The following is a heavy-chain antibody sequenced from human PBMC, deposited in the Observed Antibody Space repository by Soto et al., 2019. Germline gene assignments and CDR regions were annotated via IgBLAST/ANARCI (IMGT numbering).Heavy chain of an antibody. J-gene: IGHJ6*02. D-gene: IGHD3-10*01. Sequence: SETLSLTCAVSGGSISSYYWSWIRQPPGKGLEWIGYIYYSGSTNYNPSLKSRVTISVDTSKNQFSLKLSSVTAADTAVYYCARRGITMVRGVIIPQDVWGQGTTVTVSS. V-gene: IGHV4-59*12. CDR2: IYYSGST. CDR3: ARRGITMVRGVIIPQDV. CDR1: GGSISSYY.